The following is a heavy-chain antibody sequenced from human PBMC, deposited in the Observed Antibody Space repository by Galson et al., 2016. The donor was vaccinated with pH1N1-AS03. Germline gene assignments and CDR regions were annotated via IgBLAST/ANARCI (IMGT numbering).Heavy chain of an antibody. CDR2: ISTSSSSI. D-gene: IGHD6-19*01. CDR3: ARDGPPQGISVAGSFDF. V-gene: IGHV3-21*01. J-gene: IGHJ4*02. Sequence: SLRLSCAASGFPFSGYSMNWVRQAPGKGLEWVSFISTSSSSIYYADSVEGRFTIPRDNAQNLLYLQMNSLRDEDTAVYYCARDGPPQGISVAGSFDFWGQGTLVTVSS. CDR1: GFPFSGYS.